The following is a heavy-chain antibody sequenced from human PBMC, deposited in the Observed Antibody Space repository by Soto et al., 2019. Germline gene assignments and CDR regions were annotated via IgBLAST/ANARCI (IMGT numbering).Heavy chain of an antibody. J-gene: IGHJ6*02. Sequence: QVQLVQSGAEVKKPGASVKVSCKASGYTFTSYYMHWVRQAPGQGLEWMVIINPSGGSTSYAQKFHGRVTMTRDTSTSTVYMELSSLRCEDTAVYYCARDPSLDYDGSGSYPRGMDVWGQGTTVSVSS. CDR3: ARDPSLDYDGSGSYPRGMDV. V-gene: IGHV1-46*01. CDR2: INPSGGST. D-gene: IGHD3-10*01. CDR1: GYTFTSYY.